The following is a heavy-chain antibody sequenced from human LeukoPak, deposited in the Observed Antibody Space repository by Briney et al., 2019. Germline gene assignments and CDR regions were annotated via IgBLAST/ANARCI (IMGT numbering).Heavy chain of an antibody. Sequence: ASVKVSCKASGYTFTSYDINWVRQAPGQGLEWMGWMNPNSGNTGYAQKFQGRVTMTRNTSISTAYMELSSLRSEDTAVYYCASGRVTTDAFDIWGQGTMVTVSS. J-gene: IGHJ3*02. CDR1: GYTFTSYD. V-gene: IGHV1-8*01. CDR2: MNPNSGNT. CDR3: ASGRVTTDAFDI. D-gene: IGHD4-17*01.